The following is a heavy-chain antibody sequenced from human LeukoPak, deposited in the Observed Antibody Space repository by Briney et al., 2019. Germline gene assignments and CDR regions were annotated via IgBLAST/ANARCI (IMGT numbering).Heavy chain of an antibody. V-gene: IGHV4-4*02. Sequence: PSETLSLTCAVSGGSISSSNWWSWVRQPPGKGLEWIGEIYHSGSTNYNPSLKSRVTISVDKSKNQFSLKLSSVTAADTAVYYCARDTRWTPYYDSSGFDYWGQGTLVTVSS. CDR3: ARDTRWTPYYDSSGFDY. J-gene: IGHJ4*02. CDR2: IYHSGST. D-gene: IGHD3-22*01. CDR1: GGSISSSNW.